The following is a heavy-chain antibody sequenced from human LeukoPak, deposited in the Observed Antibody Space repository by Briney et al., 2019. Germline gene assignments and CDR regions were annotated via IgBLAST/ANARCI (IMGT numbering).Heavy chain of an antibody. Sequence: ASVKVSCKASAYTFTRDGISWVRQAPAQGLEWIGWISAYNVNTNYPQQLQAQVTMTPDTSTSTAYMELRSLRSDDTAVYYCARAEWEGWLLYRGFDYWGQGTLVTVSS. J-gene: IGHJ4*02. CDR1: AYTFTRDG. V-gene: IGHV1-18*01. CDR2: ISAYNVNT. CDR3: ARAEWEGWLLYRGFDY. D-gene: IGHD3-9*01.